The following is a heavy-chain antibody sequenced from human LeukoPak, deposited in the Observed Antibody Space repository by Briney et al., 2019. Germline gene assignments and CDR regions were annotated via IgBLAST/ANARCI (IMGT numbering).Heavy chain of an antibody. CDR2: ISSTGSGK. D-gene: IGHD3-16*02. V-gene: IGHV3-48*02. J-gene: IGHJ5*02. Sequence: AGSLRLSCAASGFTFRSYSMNWVRQAPGKGLGWVSYISSTGSGKHYADSVKGRFTVSRDNAKNSLYLQMNSLRDEDTAVYYCARGAYYDYVWGSYRYYGFDPWGQGTLVTVSS. CDR1: GFTFRSYS. CDR3: ARGAYYDYVWGSYRYYGFDP.